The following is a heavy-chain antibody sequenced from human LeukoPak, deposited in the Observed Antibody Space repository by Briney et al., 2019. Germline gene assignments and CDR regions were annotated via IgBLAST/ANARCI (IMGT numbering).Heavy chain of an antibody. CDR3: ARHDYGDYVVGY. V-gene: IGHV4-59*08. Sequence: SETLSLTCTVSGCSISSYYWSWIRQPPGKGLEWIGYIYYSGSTNYNPSLKSRVTISVDTSKNQFSLKLSSVTAADTAVYYCARHDYGDYVVGYWGQGTLVTVSS. CDR1: GCSISSYY. D-gene: IGHD4-17*01. J-gene: IGHJ4*02. CDR2: IYYSGST.